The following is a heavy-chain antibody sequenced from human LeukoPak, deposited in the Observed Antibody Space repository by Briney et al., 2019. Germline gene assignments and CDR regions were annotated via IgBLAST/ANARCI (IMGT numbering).Heavy chain of an antibody. Sequence: GGSLRLSCAASGFTFSSSAMSWVRQAPGKGLEWVSSISGSGSGGSTYYADSVKGRFTISRDNSRNTLYLQMNSLRAEDTAVYYCAKEHPNNSPNPISGYDYWGQGTLVTVSS. CDR3: AKEHPNNSPNPISGYDY. J-gene: IGHJ4*02. CDR2: ISGSGSGGST. D-gene: IGHD4-23*01. V-gene: IGHV3-23*01. CDR1: GFTFSSSA.